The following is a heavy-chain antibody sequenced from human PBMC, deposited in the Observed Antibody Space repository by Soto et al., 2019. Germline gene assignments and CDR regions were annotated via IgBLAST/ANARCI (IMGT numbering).Heavy chain of an antibody. CDR2: IYYSGST. J-gene: IGHJ3*02. CDR1: GGSISSGDYY. D-gene: IGHD2-2*01. Sequence: PSETLSLTCTVSGGSISSGDYYWSWIRQPPGKGLEWIGYIYYSGSTYYNPSLKSRVTISVDTSKNQFSLKLSSVTAADTAVYYCAHGFSRRVAHHAFDICGQGTMVTVSS. CDR3: AHGFSRRVAHHAFDI. V-gene: IGHV4-30-4*01.